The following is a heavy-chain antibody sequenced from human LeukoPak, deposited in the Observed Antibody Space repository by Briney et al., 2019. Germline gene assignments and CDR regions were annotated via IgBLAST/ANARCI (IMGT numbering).Heavy chain of an antibody. CDR1: GGTFSSCA. V-gene: IGHV1-69*04. CDR3: ARRSSWSAYYYYGMDV. Sequence: ASVKVSCKASGGTFSSCAISWVRQAPGQGLEWMGRIIPILGIANYAQKFQGRVTITADKSTSTAYMELSSLRSEDTAVYYCARRSSWSAYYYYGMDVWGQGTTVTVSS. D-gene: IGHD6-13*01. J-gene: IGHJ6*02. CDR2: IIPILGIA.